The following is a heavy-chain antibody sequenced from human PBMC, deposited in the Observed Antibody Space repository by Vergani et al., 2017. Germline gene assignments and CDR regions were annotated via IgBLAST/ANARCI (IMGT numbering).Heavy chain of an antibody. D-gene: IGHD3-10*01. CDR2: IYNNGTN. V-gene: IGHV4-30-4*08. J-gene: IGHJ3*02. Sequence: QVQLQESGPGLVRPSQTLSLPCRVSGDSISGDDYYWSWIRQPPGKGLEWIGCIYNNGTNNYNPSLKSRLFITIDTTKNQFSLKVQSVIAADTAVYYCARDRRGEWKLLGGVAFVIWGRGTMVIVSA. CDR3: ARDRRGEWKLLGGVAFVI. CDR1: GDSISGDDYY.